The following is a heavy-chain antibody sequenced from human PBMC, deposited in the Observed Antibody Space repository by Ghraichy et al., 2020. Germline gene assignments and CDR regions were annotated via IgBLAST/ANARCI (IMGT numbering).Heavy chain of an antibody. CDR3: ARSGEVGSGTYLAY. CDR2: INPNSGGT. D-gene: IGHD3-10*01. J-gene: IGHJ1*01. CDR1: GYTFTDYY. V-gene: IGHV1-2*06. Sequence: ASVKVSCKASGYTFTDYYMHWVRQAPGQGLEWMGRINPNSGGTSYSQKFQGSVTMTRDTSISTAYMELSSLRSDDTALYYCARSGEVGSGTYLAYWGQGTLVTVSS.